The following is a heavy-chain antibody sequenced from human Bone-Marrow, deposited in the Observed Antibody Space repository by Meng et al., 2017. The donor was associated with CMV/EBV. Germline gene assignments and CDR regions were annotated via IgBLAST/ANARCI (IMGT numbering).Heavy chain of an antibody. J-gene: IGHJ4*02. V-gene: IGHV4-59*13. D-gene: IGHD2-21*01. Sequence: SETLSLTCSVSGDSINNYHCSWIRQSPAKGLEWIGYMHYTGNTQYNPSLKSRVTISMDTSKNQFSLTLNSVTAADAAVYYCAGVKPGPYFDYWGQGTLVTVSS. CDR1: GDSINNYH. CDR3: AGVKPGPYFDY. CDR2: MHYTGNT.